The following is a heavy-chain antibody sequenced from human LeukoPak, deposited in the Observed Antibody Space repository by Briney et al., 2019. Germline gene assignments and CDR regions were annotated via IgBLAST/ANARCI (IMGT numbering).Heavy chain of an antibody. D-gene: IGHD6-19*01. CDR1: GFTVSNNY. V-gene: IGHV3-66*01. CDR3: ARDSSGPLY. Sequence: GGSLRLSCAASGFTVSNNYMSWVRQAPGKGLEWVSVIYSSGGTYYADSVKGRFTISRDNSKNTLYLQMNSLSAEDTAVYYCARDSSGPLYWGQGTLVTVSS. CDR2: IYSSGGT. J-gene: IGHJ4*02.